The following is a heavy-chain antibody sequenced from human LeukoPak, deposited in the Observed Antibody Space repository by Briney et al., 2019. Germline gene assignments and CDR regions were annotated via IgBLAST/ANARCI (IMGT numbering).Heavy chain of an antibody. CDR1: GFTVSSNH. J-gene: IGHJ4*02. CDR2: IYSGGST. CDR3: ARGGDGYNYYFDY. Sequence: GGSLRLSCAASGFTVSSNHMSWVRQAPGEGLEWVSFIYSGGSTYYADSVKGRFTISRDNSKNTLYLQMISLRAEDTAVYYCARGGDGYNYYFDYWGQGTLVSVSS. V-gene: IGHV3-66*01. D-gene: IGHD5-24*01.